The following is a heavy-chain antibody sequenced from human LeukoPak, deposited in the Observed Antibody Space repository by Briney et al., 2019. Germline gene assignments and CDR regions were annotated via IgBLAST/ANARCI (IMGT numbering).Heavy chain of an antibody. CDR1: GFTFDDYA. V-gene: IGHV3-9*01. Sequence: GGSLRLSCAASGFTFDDYAMHWVRQAPGKGLEWVSGISWNSGSIGYADSVKGRFTISRDNAKNSLYLQMNSLRAKDTALYYCARTTAYYGMDVWGQGTTVTVSS. D-gene: IGHD1-1*01. J-gene: IGHJ6*02. CDR2: ISWNSGSI. CDR3: ARTTAYYGMDV.